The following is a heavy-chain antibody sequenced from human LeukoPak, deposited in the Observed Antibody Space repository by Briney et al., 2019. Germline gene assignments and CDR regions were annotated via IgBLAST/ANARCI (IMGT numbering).Heavy chain of an antibody. D-gene: IGHD3-16*01. CDR3: ARDWASYDY. Sequence: PGGSLRLSCAASGFTFSNAWMNWVRQAPGKGLEWVSYISSSSSTIYYADSVKGRFAISRDNAKNSLYLQMNSLRAEDTAVYYCARDWASYDYWGQGTLVTVSS. CDR1: GFTFSNAW. CDR2: ISSSSSTI. V-gene: IGHV3-48*01. J-gene: IGHJ4*02.